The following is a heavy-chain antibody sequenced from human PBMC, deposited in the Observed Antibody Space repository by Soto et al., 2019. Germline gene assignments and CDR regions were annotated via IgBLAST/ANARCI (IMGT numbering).Heavy chain of an antibody. Sequence: QVQLVESGGGVVQPGRSLRLSCAASGFTFSSYAMHWVRQAPGKGLEWVAVISYDGSNKYYADSVKGRFTISRDNSKNTLYLQMNSLRAEDTAVYYCARDLSHGCCTRGYYYGMDVWGQGTTVTVSS. D-gene: IGHD2-2*02. J-gene: IGHJ6*02. CDR3: ARDLSHGCCTRGYYYGMDV. CDR2: ISYDGSNK. CDR1: GFTFSSYA. V-gene: IGHV3-30-3*01.